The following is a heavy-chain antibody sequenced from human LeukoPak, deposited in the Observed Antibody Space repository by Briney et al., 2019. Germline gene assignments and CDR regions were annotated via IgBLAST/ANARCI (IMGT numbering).Heavy chain of an antibody. CDR2: IIPIFGTA. CDR3: ARGGGTMVRGVIKTTYYYYGMDV. J-gene: IGHJ6*02. V-gene: IGHV1-69*13. D-gene: IGHD3-10*01. CDR1: GGTFSSYA. Sequence: ASVKASCKASGGTFSSYAISWVRQAPGQGLEWMGGIIPIFGTANYAQKFQGRVTITADESTSTAYMELSSLRSEDTAVYYCARGGGTMVRGVIKTTYYYYGMDVWGQGTTVTVSS.